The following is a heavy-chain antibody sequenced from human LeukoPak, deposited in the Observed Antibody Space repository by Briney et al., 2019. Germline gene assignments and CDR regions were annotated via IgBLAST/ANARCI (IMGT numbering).Heavy chain of an antibody. CDR3: ARRVVAVAGTGYFDS. CDR2: IYYSGST. CDR1: GGSIISSSYY. Sequence: SETLSLTCTVSGGSIISSSYYWGWIRQPPGKGLEWIGSIYYSGSTYYNASLKSRVTISVDTSKNQFSLKLNSVTAADTAVYYCARRVVAVAGTGYFDSWGQGTLVTVSS. V-gene: IGHV4-39*01. J-gene: IGHJ4*02. D-gene: IGHD6-19*01.